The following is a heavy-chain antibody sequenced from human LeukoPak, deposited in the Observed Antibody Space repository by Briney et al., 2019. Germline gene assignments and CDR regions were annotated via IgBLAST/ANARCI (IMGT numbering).Heavy chain of an antibody. Sequence: SETLSLTCTVSGGSISSYYWGWLRQPPGKGLEWIGYIYYSGSTNYNPSLKSRVTISVDTSKNQFSLKLSSVTAADTAVYYCARDRLTHNWLDPWGQGTLVTVSS. J-gene: IGHJ5*02. CDR1: GGSISSYY. CDR3: ARDRLTHNWLDP. V-gene: IGHV4-59*01. CDR2: IYYSGST. D-gene: IGHD6-25*01.